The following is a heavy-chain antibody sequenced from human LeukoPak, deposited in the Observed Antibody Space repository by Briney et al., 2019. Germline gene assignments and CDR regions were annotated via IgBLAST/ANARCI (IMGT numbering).Heavy chain of an antibody. CDR2: IIPIFGTA. J-gene: IGHJ3*02. CDR3: AREMAVPIVVPDSFDI. CDR1: GGTFSSYA. Sequence: EASVKVSCKASGGTFSSYAISWVRQAPGQGLEWMGRIIPIFGTANYAQKFQGRVTITTDESTSTAYMELSSLRSEDTAVYYCAREMAVPIVVPDSFDIWGQGTMVTVSS. V-gene: IGHV1-69*05. D-gene: IGHD3-10*01.